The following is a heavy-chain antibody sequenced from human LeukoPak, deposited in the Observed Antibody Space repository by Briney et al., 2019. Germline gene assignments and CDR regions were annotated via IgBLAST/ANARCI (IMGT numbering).Heavy chain of an antibody. CDR2: ISAYNGNT. CDR3: ARDVRPTTQEGAEYFQH. J-gene: IGHJ1*01. D-gene: IGHD3-10*02. CDR1: GGTFSSYA. Sequence: ASVKVSCKASGGTFSSYAISWVRQAPGQGLEWMGWISAYNGNTNYAQKLQGRVTMTTDTSTSTAYMELRSLRSDDTAVYYCARDVRPTTQEGAEYFQHWGQGTLVTVSS. V-gene: IGHV1-18*01.